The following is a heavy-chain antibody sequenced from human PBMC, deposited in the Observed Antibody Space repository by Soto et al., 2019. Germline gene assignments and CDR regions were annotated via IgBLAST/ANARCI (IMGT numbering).Heavy chain of an antibody. CDR3: ARDLRRGGVGDGMDI. D-gene: IGHD3-16*01. Sequence: QVQLVQSGAEVKKPGASVKISCKASGFAFTSYAIHWVRQAPGQRLEWMGWINAGNGNTKYSHKLQGSVTITRDTPDSTAYMELRGLRSEDTAVYYCARDLRRGGVGDGMDIWGQGTTVTVSS. J-gene: IGHJ6*02. CDR1: GFAFTSYA. V-gene: IGHV1-3*01. CDR2: INAGNGNT.